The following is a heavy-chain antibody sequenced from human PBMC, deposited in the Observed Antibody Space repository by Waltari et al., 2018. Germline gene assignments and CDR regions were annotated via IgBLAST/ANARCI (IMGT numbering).Heavy chain of an antibody. D-gene: IGHD1-26*01. CDR1: GFTFGCFA. Sequence: EVQLLESGGDLVQPGGSLRLSCEAFGFTFGCFASDWVRQAPGKGLGWVASIYNDYLGADYADAVKGRFTVSKGNSNNMVYLQMNSLRVDDTAIYYCAKDEGGATSPEYFQFWGRGTLVTVSP. CDR3: AKDEGGATSPEYFQF. J-gene: IGHJ1*01. CDR2: IYNDYLGA. V-gene: IGHV3-23*03.